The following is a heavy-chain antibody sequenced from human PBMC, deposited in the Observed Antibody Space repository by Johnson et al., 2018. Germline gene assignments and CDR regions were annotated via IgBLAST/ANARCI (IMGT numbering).Heavy chain of an antibody. V-gene: IGHV3-66*02. Sequence: VQLVESGGGLVQPGGSLRLSCAASGFTVSSNYMSWVRQAPGKGLEWVSVIYSGGSTYYADSVKGRFTISRDNSKNTLYLQMNSLRAEDTAVYYCARRTVVTAYYYYRDVWGKGTTVTVSS. J-gene: IGHJ6*03. CDR3: ARRTVVTAYYYYRDV. CDR2: IYSGGST. CDR1: GFTVSSNY. D-gene: IGHD4-23*01.